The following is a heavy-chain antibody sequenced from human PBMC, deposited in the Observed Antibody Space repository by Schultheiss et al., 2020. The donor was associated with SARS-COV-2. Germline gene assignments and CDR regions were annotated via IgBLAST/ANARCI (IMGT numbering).Heavy chain of an antibody. CDR3: ARDLIVGATDFDY. CDR2: IWYDGSNK. D-gene: IGHD1-26*01. Sequence: GGSLRLSCAASGFTFSSYGMHWVRQAPGKGLEWVAVIWYDGSNKYYADSVKGRFTISRDNSKNTLYLQMNSLRGEDTAVYYCARDLIVGATDFDYWGQGTLVTVSS. J-gene: IGHJ4*02. CDR1: GFTFSSYG. V-gene: IGHV3-33*01.